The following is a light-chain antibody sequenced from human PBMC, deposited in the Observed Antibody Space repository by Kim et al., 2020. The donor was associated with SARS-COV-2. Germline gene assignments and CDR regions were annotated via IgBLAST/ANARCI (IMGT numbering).Light chain of an antibody. CDR2: ADN. V-gene: IGLV1-40*01. CDR3: QSYDRSLNGVI. J-gene: IGLJ2*01. CDR1: RANVGAGYD. Sequence: QRVTNACIGSRANVGAGYDVHWYQHLPGTAPKLLIYADNNRPSGVPYRFSGSKSGTSASLAITGLQAEDEADYYCQSYDRSLNGVIFGGGTQLTVL.